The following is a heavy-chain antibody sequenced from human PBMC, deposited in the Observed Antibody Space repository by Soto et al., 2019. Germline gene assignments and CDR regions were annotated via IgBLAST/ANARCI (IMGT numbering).Heavy chain of an antibody. CDR3: AKDWDGLLLDY. J-gene: IGHJ4*02. D-gene: IGHD2-15*01. CDR1: GGSISSGGYS. V-gene: IGHV4-30-2*01. Sequence: SETLSLTCAVSGGSISSGGYSWIWIRQPPGKGLEWIGYIYHSGSTYYSPSLKSRVTISVDRSKNQFSLKLSSVTAADTAVYYCAKDWDGLLLDYWGQGTLVTVSS. CDR2: IYHSGST.